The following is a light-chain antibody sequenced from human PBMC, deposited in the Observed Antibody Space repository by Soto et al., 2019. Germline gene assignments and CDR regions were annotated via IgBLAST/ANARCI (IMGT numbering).Light chain of an antibody. Sequence: QAVLTQPPSASGTPGHRVTISCSGSSSNIGRNPVNWYLQLPGTAPKLLIYSNNQRPSGVPDRVSASKSGTSASLTISGLQSEDEADYYCATWDDSLYGMVFGGGTKLTVL. V-gene: IGLV1-44*01. CDR1: SSNIGRNP. CDR2: SNN. CDR3: ATWDDSLYGMV. J-gene: IGLJ2*01.